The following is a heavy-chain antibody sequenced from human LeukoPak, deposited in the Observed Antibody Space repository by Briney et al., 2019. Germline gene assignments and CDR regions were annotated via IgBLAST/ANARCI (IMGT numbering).Heavy chain of an antibody. CDR1: GFTFSSYA. CDR3: ARDGYNSYYFDY. Sequence: GGSLRPSCAASGFTFSSYAMHWVRQAPGKGLEWVSVIYSGGSTYYADSVKGRFTISRDNSKNTLYLQMNSLRAEDTAVYYCARDGYNSYYFDYWGQGTLVTVSS. D-gene: IGHD5-24*01. V-gene: IGHV3-66*01. J-gene: IGHJ4*02. CDR2: IYSGGST.